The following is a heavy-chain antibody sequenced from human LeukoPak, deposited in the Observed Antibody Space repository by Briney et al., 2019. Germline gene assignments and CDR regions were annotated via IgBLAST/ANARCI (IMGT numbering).Heavy chain of an antibody. CDR2: INAYNGDT. V-gene: IGHV1-18*01. D-gene: IGHD2-2*01. CDR3: ARWGLVAPGTYYYYYMDV. J-gene: IGHJ6*03. Sequence: ASVKVSCKASGYTFTNYGLSWVRQAPGQGLEWMGWINAYNGDTHYAQNLQGRLTMTTDTSTSMPFMELRSLRPDDTAVYFCARWGLVAPGTYYYYYMDVWGRGTTVTVSS. CDR1: GYTFTNYG.